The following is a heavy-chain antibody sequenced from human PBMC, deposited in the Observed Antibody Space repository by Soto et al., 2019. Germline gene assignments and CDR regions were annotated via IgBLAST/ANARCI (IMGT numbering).Heavy chain of an antibody. CDR1: GFTFDDYA. J-gene: IGHJ4*02. CDR3: AKDMDTLSTVTPFDY. V-gene: IGHV3-9*01. D-gene: IGHD4-17*01. Sequence: EVQLVESGGGLVQPGRSLRLSCAASGFTFDDYAMHWVRQAPGKGLEWVSGISWNSGSIGYADSVKGRFTISRDNAKNSLYLQMNSLRAEDTALYYCAKDMDTLSTVTPFDYWGQGTLVTVSS. CDR2: ISWNSGSI.